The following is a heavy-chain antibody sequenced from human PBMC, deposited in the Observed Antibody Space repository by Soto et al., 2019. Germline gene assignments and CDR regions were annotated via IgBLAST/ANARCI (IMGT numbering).Heavy chain of an antibody. CDR2: INHSGST. CDR3: ARGQYCSSTSCLENLVSTRGYYMDV. CDR1: GGSFSGYY. D-gene: IGHD2-2*01. J-gene: IGHJ6*03. Sequence: QVQLQQWGAGLLKPSETLSLTCAVYGGSFSGYYWSWIRQPPGKGLEWIGEINHSGSTNYNPSLKSRVTISVDTSKNQFSLKLSSVTAADTAVYYCARGQYCSSTSCLENLVSTRGYYMDVWGKGTTVTVSS. V-gene: IGHV4-34*01.